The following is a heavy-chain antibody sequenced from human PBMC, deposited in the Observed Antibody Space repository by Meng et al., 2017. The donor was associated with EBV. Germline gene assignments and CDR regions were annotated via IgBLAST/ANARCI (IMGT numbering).Heavy chain of an antibody. CDR1: GGTFSSYA. CDR2: IIPIFGTA. D-gene: IGHD3-16*02. Sequence: VLLGRSGDEGKKPGASVKVSCTASGGTFSSYAISWVRQAPGQGLEWMGGIIPIFGTANYAQKFQGRVTITADKSTSTAYMELSSLRSEDTAVYYCARVATYDYIWGSYRYNYFDYWGQGTLVTVSS. J-gene: IGHJ4*02. V-gene: IGHV1-69*06. CDR3: ARVATYDYIWGSYRYNYFDY.